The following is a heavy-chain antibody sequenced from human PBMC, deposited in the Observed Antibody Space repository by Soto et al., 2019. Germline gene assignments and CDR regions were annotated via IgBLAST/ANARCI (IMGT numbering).Heavy chain of an antibody. J-gene: IGHJ6*02. CDR2: IWYDGSNK. CDR3: ARVGELLPLYYYYGMDV. Sequence: GGSLRLSCAASGFTFSSYGMHWVRQAPGKGLEWVAVIWYDGSNKYYADSVKGRFTISRDNSKNTLYLQMNSLRAEDTAVYYCARVGELLPLYYYYGMDVWGQGTTVTVSS. V-gene: IGHV3-33*01. CDR1: GFTFSSYG. D-gene: IGHD1-26*01.